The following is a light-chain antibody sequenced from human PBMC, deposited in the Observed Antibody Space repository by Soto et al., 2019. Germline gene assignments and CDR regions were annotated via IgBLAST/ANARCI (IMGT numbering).Light chain of an antibody. CDR2: GAS. V-gene: IGKV3-20*01. CDR1: QSVSNSY. CDR3: QQYGSSPQT. J-gene: IGKJ1*01. Sequence: EIVLTQSPGTLSLSPGERATLSCRASQSVSNSYLAWYQQKPGQAPRLLIYGASNRATGIPDRFSGSGSGTDFTLTISRLEPEAFAVYYCQQYGSSPQTFGQGTKVEIK.